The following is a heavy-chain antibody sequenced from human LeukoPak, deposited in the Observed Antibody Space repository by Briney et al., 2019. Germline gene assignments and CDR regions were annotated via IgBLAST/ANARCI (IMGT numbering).Heavy chain of an antibody. CDR3: ARYSNFPFDY. CDR1: GGSFSGYY. J-gene: IGHJ4*02. CDR2: INHSGST. Sequence: SETLSLTCAVYGGSFSGYYWSWIRQPPGKGLEWIGEINHSGSTNYNPSLKSRVTISVDTSKNQFSLKLSSVTVADTAVYYCARYSNFPFDYWGQGTLVTVSS. V-gene: IGHV4-34*01. D-gene: IGHD4-11*01.